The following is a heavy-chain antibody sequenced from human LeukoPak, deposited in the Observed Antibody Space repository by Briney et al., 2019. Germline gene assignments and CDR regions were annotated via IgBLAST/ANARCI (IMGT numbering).Heavy chain of an antibody. CDR2: INHSGRT. V-gene: IGHV4-34*01. CDR1: GGSFSGYY. D-gene: IGHD6-19*01. J-gene: IGHJ4*02. Sequence: SETLSLTCAVYGGSFSGYYWSWIRQPPGKGLEWIGEINHSGRTNYNPSLKSRVTISVDTSKNQFSLKLSSVTAADTAVYYCARVWSSGFDYWGQGTLVTVSS. CDR3: ARVWSSGFDY.